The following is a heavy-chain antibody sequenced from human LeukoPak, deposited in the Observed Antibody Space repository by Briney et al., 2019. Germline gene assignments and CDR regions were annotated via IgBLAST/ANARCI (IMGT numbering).Heavy chain of an antibody. CDR1: GYTFTSYG. J-gene: IGHJ6*02. V-gene: IGHV1-18*01. Sequence: GASVKVSCQASGYTFTSYGISWVRQAPGQGLEWMGWISAYNGNTNYAQKLQGRVTMTTDTSTSTAYMELRSLRSDDTAVYYCAREGSVQLWLRNYYYGMDVWGQGTTVTVSS. D-gene: IGHD5-18*01. CDR3: AREGSVQLWLRNYYYGMDV. CDR2: ISAYNGNT.